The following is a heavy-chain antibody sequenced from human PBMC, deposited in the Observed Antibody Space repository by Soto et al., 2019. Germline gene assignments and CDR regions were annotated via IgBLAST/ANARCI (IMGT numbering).Heavy chain of an antibody. D-gene: IGHD2-2*01. Sequence: QVQLVQSGAEVKKPGASVKVSCKASGYTFTSFGIVWVRQAPGQGLQWMGWISAYNGNTSYALKFQDRVTMTRDTSTDTAYMELRSLRSDDTAVYYCARRFCSRTNCYGFFENWGQGTQVTVSS. CDR3: ARRFCSRTNCYGFFEN. J-gene: IGHJ4*02. CDR1: GYTFTSFG. CDR2: ISAYNGNT. V-gene: IGHV1-18*01.